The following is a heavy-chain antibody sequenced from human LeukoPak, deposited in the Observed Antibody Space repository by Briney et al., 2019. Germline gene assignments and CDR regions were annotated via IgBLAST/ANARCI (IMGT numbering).Heavy chain of an antibody. J-gene: IGHJ4*02. CDR2: IKHDESEK. CDR1: GSSFNSDW. D-gene: IGHD3-16*01. CDR3: TRRLDD. Sequence: GGSLRLSCAASGSSFNSDWMDWVRQAPGKGLEWVANIKHDESEKNYLDSVKGRFTISRDNAQNSLYLQMNGLRVEDTAVYYCTRRLDDWGQGTLVTVSS. V-gene: IGHV3-7*01.